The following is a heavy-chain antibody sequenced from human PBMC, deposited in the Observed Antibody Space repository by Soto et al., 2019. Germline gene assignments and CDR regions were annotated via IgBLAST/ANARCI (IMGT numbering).Heavy chain of an antibody. D-gene: IGHD5-12*01. V-gene: IGHV1-69*02. CDR3: ARGLTYSGYDY. Sequence: SVKVSCKASGGTFSSYTISWVRQAPGQGLEWMGRIIPILGIANYAQKFQGRVTITADKSTSTAYMELSSLRSEDTAVYYCARGLTYSGYDYWGQGTLVTVSS. J-gene: IGHJ4*02. CDR1: GGTFSSYT. CDR2: IIPILGIA.